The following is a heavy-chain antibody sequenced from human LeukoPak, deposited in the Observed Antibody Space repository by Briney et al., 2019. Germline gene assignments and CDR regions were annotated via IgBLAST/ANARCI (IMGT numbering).Heavy chain of an antibody. CDR2: ITGNSRII. V-gene: IGHV3-48*03. Sequence: GGSLRLSCAASGFTFNSYAMNWVRQAPGVGLQWISYITGNSRIIYYADSVKGRFTISRDNAKTSLYLQMNSLRAEDTAVCYCARVAGGRTEYFDSWGQGTLVTVSS. D-gene: IGHD1/OR15-1a*01. J-gene: IGHJ4*02. CDR3: ARVAGGRTEYFDS. CDR1: GFTFNSYA.